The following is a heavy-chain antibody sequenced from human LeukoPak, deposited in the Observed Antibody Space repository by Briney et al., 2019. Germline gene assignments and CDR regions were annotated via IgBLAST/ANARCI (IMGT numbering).Heavy chain of an antibody. CDR2: IYYSGNT. D-gene: IGHD3-10*01. J-gene: IGHJ4*02. CDR1: GVSISSSNSY. Sequence: PSETLSLTCTVSGVSISSSNSYWGWIRQPPGKGLEWIGSIYYSGNTYYNASLKSQVSISIDTSKNQFSLKLSSVTAADTAVYYCARTRYYYNSRSYGAPYYFDYWGQGTLVTASS. V-gene: IGHV4-39*01. CDR3: ARTRYYYNSRSYGAPYYFDY.